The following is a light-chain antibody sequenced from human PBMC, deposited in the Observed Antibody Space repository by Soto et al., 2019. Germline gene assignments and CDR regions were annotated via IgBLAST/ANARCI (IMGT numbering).Light chain of an antibody. V-gene: IGKV3-15*01. CDR1: QSVSSSY. CDR3: QQFNNWPHT. Sequence: EIVLPQSPGTLSFSPGERSTLSFSASQSVSSSYLAWYQQKPGQAPRLVIYVASYRATGIPARFSGSGSGTEYTLTISNLQAEDFAVYYCQQFNNWPHTFGQGTRLEIK. J-gene: IGKJ5*01. CDR2: VAS.